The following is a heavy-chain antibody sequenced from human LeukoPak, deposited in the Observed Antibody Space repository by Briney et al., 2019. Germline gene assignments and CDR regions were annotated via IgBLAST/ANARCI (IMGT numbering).Heavy chain of an antibody. V-gene: IGHV3-9*01. CDR3: ARGGPGYYLDY. CDR2: ISWKSGNI. J-gene: IGHJ4*02. Sequence: GGSLRLSCAASGFTFDDYAMHWVRQAPGKGLEWVSGISWKSGNIGYADSVKGRFTISRDNAKNSLYLQMNILKAGDTAVYYCARGGPGYYLDYWGQGTLVTVSP. CDR1: GFTFDDYA.